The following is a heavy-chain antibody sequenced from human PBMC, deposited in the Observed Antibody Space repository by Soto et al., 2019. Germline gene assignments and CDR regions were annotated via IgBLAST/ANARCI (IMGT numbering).Heavy chain of an antibody. CDR1: GGSINSGDYY. D-gene: IGHD2-15*01. V-gene: IGHV4-31*03. CDR2: IYYSGPT. CDR3: ARGKTAVAARDYYYYYGMDV. Sequence: QVQLQESGPGLVKPSQTLSLTCTVSGGSINSGDYYWSWIRQHPGKGLEWIGYIYYSGPTYYKPSLPSRVTISVDTSKNQFSLKLTSVTAADTAVYYCARGKTAVAARDYYYYYGMDVWGQGTTVTVSS. J-gene: IGHJ6*02.